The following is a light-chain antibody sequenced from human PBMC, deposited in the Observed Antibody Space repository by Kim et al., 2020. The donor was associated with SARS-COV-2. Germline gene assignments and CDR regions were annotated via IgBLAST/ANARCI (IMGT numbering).Light chain of an antibody. Sequence: ELTQPPSASGTPGQRVTISRSGSSSNIGSNTVNWYQQLPGTAPKLLIYSNNQRPSGVPDRFSGSKSGTSASLAISGLQSEDEADYYCAAWDDSLNGRVFGTGTKVTVL. J-gene: IGLJ1*01. CDR2: SNN. CDR3: AAWDDSLNGRV. V-gene: IGLV1-44*01. CDR1: SSNIGSNT.